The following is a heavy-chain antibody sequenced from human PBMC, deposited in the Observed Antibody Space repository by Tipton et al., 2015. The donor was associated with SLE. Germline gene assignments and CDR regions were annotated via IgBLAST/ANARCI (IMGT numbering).Heavy chain of an antibody. V-gene: IGHV4-61*02. CDR3: ARDGVREGWWFFDL. CDR1: GVSINSGNYY. CDR2: ISTAGYT. J-gene: IGHJ2*01. D-gene: IGHD3-16*01. Sequence: TLSLTCTVSGVSINSGNYYWSWIRQPAGKGLEWIGRISTAGYTNNIPSLKSRITISVDTSKNQFSLKLSSVTAADTALYYCARDGVREGWWFFDLWGRGTLVTVSS.